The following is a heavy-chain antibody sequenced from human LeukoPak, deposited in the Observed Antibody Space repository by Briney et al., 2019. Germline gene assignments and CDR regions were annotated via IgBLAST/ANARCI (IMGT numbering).Heavy chain of an antibody. CDR1: GFTFSSYW. J-gene: IGHJ4*02. CDR2: IYNDGSRT. D-gene: IGHD3-22*01. CDR3: AKAQYYYDSSGVDY. Sequence: PGGSLRLSCAASGFTFSSYWMHWVRQAPGKGLVWVSRIYNDGSRTSYADSVKGRFTISRDNAKSTLYLQMNSLRAEDTAVYYCAKAQYYYDSSGVDYWGQGTLVTVSS. V-gene: IGHV3-74*01.